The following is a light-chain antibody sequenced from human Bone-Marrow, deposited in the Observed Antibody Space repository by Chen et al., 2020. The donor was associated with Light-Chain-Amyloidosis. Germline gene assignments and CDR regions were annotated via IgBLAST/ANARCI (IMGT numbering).Light chain of an antibody. CDR2: NGI. J-gene: IGLJ2*01. CDR1: VSAIRTTSH. V-gene: IGLV1-40*01. CDR3: QSYDTTLGTSV. Sequence: QSVLTQPPSVSGAPGQGITISCTGFVSAIRTTSHVHWYQLLPTTAPKLLIFNGIYRPSGLPHRFSDSTSGASSTLVITRLQIEEEADYYCQSYDTTLGTSVIGGGTRLTVL.